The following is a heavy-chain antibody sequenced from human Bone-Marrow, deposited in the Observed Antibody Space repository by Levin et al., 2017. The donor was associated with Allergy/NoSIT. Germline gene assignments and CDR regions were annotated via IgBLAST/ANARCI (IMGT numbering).Heavy chain of an antibody. V-gene: IGHV3-23*01. D-gene: IGHD2-15*01. J-gene: IGHJ5*02. CDR2: ISGSGDST. CDR1: GFHFTTHA. CDR3: ARDRVVVVGLFQS. Sequence: PVASVKVSCAASGFHFTTHAMSWVRQAPGQGLEWVSAISGSGDSTFYSESVKGRFTISRDNSKNTFSLQMNNLRAEDTGIYYCARDRVVVVGLFQSWGQGTQVTVSS.